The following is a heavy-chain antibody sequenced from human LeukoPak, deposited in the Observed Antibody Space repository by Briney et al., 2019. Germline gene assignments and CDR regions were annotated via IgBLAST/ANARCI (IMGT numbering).Heavy chain of an antibody. CDR3: ARGIVWWPRGSVDY. CDR1: GFTFSSYG. Sequence: PGGSLRLSCTASGFTFSSYGMHWVRQAPGKGLEWVSYISSSSSTIYYADSVKGRFTISRDNAKNSLYLQMNSLRDEDTAVYYCARGIVWWPRGSVDYWGQGTLVTVSS. CDR2: ISSSSSTI. D-gene: IGHD4/OR15-4a*01. J-gene: IGHJ4*02. V-gene: IGHV3-48*02.